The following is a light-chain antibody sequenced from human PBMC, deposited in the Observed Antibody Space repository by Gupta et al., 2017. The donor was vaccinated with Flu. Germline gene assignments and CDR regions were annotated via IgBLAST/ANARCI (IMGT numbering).Light chain of an antibody. CDR1: QSVSSN. CDR3: QQYNAWPLIT. J-gene: IGKJ5*01. Sequence: ERATRSCRASQSVSSNLAWYQQKPGQAPRLLIYGASIRATGIPVRFSGSGSGTEFTLTISSLQSEDFAVYFCQQYNAWPLITFGLGTRLEIK. V-gene: IGKV3-15*01. CDR2: GAS.